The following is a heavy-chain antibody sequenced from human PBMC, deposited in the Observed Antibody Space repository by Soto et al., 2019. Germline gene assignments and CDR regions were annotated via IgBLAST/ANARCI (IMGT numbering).Heavy chain of an antibody. Sequence: EVQLVESGGGLIQPGGSLRLSCAASGFNVSVNSMNWVRQAPGKGLEWVSVINGGGSTNYADSVKGRFTISRDTSKNTLCLQMNSLRAEDTAVYYCVRENYYYGMDVWGQGTTVIVSS. V-gene: IGHV3-53*01. CDR1: GFNVSVNS. CDR2: INGGGST. J-gene: IGHJ6*02. CDR3: VRENYYYGMDV.